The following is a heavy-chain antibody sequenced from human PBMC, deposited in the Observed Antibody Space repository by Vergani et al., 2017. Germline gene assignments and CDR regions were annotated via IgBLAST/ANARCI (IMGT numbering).Heavy chain of an antibody. D-gene: IGHD3-22*01. CDR3: ARAKRGCYYDSSGYYSFDY. J-gene: IGHJ4*02. CDR2: ISSSSSYI. Sequence: EVQLVESGGGLVKPGGSLRLSCAASGFTFSSYSMNWVRQAPGKGLEWVSSISSSSSYIYYADSVKGRFTISRDNAKNSLYLQMNSLRAEDTAVYYCARAKRGCYYDSSGYYSFDYWGQGTLVTVSS. CDR1: GFTFSSYS. V-gene: IGHV3-21*01.